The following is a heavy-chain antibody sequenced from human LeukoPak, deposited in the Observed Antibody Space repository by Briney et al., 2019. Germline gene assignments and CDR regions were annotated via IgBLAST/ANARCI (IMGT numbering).Heavy chain of an antibody. CDR2: ISSGDSTI. J-gene: IGHJ5*02. V-gene: IGHV3-11*04. CDR1: GFTFSDYY. Sequence: GGSLRLSCAASGFTFSDYYMSLIRQAPGKGLEWVSYISSGDSTIYYADSVKGRFTISRDNAKNSLYLQMNSLRAEDTAVYYCARSKRQYQLLGPHWFDPWGQGTLVTVSS. D-gene: IGHD2-2*01. CDR3: ARSKRQYQLLGPHWFDP.